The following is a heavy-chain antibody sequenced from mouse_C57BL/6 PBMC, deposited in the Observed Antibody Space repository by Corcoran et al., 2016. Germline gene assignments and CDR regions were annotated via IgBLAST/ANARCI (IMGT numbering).Heavy chain of an antibody. J-gene: IGHJ2*01. Sequence: EVQLQQSGPELVKPGASVKISCKASGYTFTDYYMNWVKQSHGKSLEWIGDINPNNGGTSYNQKFKGKATLTVDKSSCTAYMELRSLTSEDSAVYYCARRRRYFDYWGQGTTLTVSS. CDR1: GYTFTDYY. CDR2: INPNNGGT. V-gene: IGHV1-26*01. CDR3: ARRRRYFDY. D-gene: IGHD1-1*01.